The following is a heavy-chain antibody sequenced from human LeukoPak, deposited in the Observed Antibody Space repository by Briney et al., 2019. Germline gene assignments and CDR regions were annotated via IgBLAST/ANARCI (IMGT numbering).Heavy chain of an antibody. Sequence: ASVKVSCKASGYTFTDYYIHWARQAPGQGLEWMGWISPFTGGTEYAQKFQGRVTMTRDTSITTAYMELSGLRSDDTALYYCATKSYYDFWRLWGQGTMVTVSS. CDR2: ISPFTGGT. J-gene: IGHJ3*01. D-gene: IGHD3-3*01. CDR3: ATKSYYDFWRL. V-gene: IGHV1-2*02. CDR1: GYTFTDYY.